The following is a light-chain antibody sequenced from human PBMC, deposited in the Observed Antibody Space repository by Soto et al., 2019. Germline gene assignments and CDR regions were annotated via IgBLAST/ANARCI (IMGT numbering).Light chain of an antibody. CDR1: QSVSSSY. CDR3: QQYGSSPYT. J-gene: IGKJ2*01. Sequence: EIVLTQSPGTLSLSPGERATLSCRASQSVSSSYLAWYQQKPGQAPRLLIYGASSRATDIPDRFSGSGAGTGFTLTVSRLEPEDFEVYYCQQYGSSPYTFGQGTKLEIK. CDR2: GAS. V-gene: IGKV3-20*01.